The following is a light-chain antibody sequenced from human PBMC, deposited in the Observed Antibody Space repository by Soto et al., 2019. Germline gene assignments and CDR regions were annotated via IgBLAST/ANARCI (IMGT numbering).Light chain of an antibody. CDR3: QQRSNWPST. CDR1: QSVSSY. V-gene: IGKV3-11*01. Sequence: EIVLTQSLATLSLSPGERAALSCRASQSVSSYLACYQQKPGQAPRLLIYDASNRATGIPARFSGSGSGTDFTLTISSLEPEDFAVYYCQQRSNWPSTFGGGTKVEIK. J-gene: IGKJ4*01. CDR2: DAS.